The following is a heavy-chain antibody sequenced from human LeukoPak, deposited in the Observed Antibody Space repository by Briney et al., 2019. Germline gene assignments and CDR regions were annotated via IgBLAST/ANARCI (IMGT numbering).Heavy chain of an antibody. Sequence: SETLSLTCTVSGGSISSYYWSWIRQPPGKGLEWIGYIYYSGSTNYNPSLKSRVTISVDTSRNQFSLKLSSVTAADTAVYYCARTRGYCSGGSCYVVWFDPWGQGTLVTVSS. D-gene: IGHD2-15*01. CDR2: IYYSGST. CDR1: GGSISSYY. V-gene: IGHV4-59*08. J-gene: IGHJ5*02. CDR3: ARTRGYCSGGSCYVVWFDP.